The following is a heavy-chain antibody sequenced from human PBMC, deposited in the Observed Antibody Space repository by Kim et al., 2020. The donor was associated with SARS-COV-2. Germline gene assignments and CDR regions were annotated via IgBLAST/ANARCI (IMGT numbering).Heavy chain of an antibody. CDR1: GDSVSSNSAA. D-gene: IGHD5-18*01. Sequence: SQTLSLTCAISGDSVSSNSAAWNWIRQSPSRGLEWLGRTYYRSKWYNDYAVSVKSRITINPDTSKNQFSLQLNSVTPEDTAVYYCARVGYSYGHTLGRYYYYYGMDVWGQGTTVTVSS. J-gene: IGHJ6*02. CDR3: ARVGYSYGHTLGRYYYYYGMDV. V-gene: IGHV6-1*01. CDR2: TYYRSKWYN.